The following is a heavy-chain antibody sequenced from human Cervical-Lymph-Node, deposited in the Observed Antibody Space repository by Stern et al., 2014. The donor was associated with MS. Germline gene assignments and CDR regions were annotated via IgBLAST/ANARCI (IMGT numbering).Heavy chain of an antibody. D-gene: IGHD1-26*01. Sequence: VQLVESGGGVVQPGRSLRLSCAASGFSFSAYTMHWVRQAPGKGLEWVAFISYDGRSTYYADSVKGRFTISRNNFKNTLYVQMDSLKTEDMAVYYCASEDRLGAQDYWGPGTMVTVSP. J-gene: IGHJ4*02. CDR2: ISYDGRST. CDR1: GFSFSAYT. V-gene: IGHV3-30*04. CDR3: ASEDRLGAQDY.